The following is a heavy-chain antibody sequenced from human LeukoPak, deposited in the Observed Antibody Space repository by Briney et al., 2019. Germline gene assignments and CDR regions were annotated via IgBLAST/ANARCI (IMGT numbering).Heavy chain of an antibody. CDR2: IIPIFGTA. CDR3: ARDRGYCSGGSCYDGHTPEGNWFDP. D-gene: IGHD2-15*01. Sequence: ASVKVSCKASGYIFTNYGISWVRQAPGQGLEWMGGIIPIFGTANYAQKFQGRVTITADESTSTAYMELSSLRSEDTAVYYCARDRGYCSGGSCYDGHTPEGNWFDPWGQGTLVTVSS. CDR1: GYIFTNYG. V-gene: IGHV1-69*13. J-gene: IGHJ5*02.